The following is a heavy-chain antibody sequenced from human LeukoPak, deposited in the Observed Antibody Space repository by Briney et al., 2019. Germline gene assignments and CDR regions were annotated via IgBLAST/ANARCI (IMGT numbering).Heavy chain of an antibody. CDR1: GDSITSNY. CDR2: IYYSGST. CDR3: ARLMDGSYIFHY. J-gene: IGHJ4*02. Sequence: SETLSLTCTVSGDSITSNYWTWIRQPPGKGLEWIGYIYYSGSTNYNPSLKSRVTISVDTSKNQFSLKVSSVTAADTAVYYCARLMDGSYIFHYWGQGTLVTVSS. V-gene: IGHV4-59*08. D-gene: IGHD1-26*01.